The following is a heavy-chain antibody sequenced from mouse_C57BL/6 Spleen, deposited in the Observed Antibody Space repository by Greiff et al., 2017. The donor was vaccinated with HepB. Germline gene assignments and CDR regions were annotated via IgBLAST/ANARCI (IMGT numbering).Heavy chain of an antibody. D-gene: IGHD1-1*01. Sequence: QVQLQQPGAELVKPGASVKLSCKASGYTFTSYWMHWVKQRPGQGLEWIGMIHPNSGSTNYNEKFKSKATLTVDKSSSTAYMQLSSLTSEDSAVYYCARSNHGSREAWHFDVWATGTTVTVSS. CDR3: ARSNHGSREAWHFDV. V-gene: IGHV1-64*01. CDR2: IHPNSGST. J-gene: IGHJ1*03. CDR1: GYTFTSYW.